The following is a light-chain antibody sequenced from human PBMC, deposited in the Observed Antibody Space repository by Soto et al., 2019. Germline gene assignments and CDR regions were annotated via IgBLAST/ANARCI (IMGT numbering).Light chain of an antibody. CDR3: SSYTTNSSYV. CDR1: SSDVGAYIF. V-gene: IGLV2-14*01. J-gene: IGLJ1*01. CDR2: TVN. Sequence: HSVLTQPASVSGSPGQSITISCTGTSSDVGAYIFVSWYQQHPGKAPKLMIYTVNSRPSGVSYRFSGSKSGNTASLTISGLQAEDEADYYCSSYTTNSSYVFGTGTKLTVL.